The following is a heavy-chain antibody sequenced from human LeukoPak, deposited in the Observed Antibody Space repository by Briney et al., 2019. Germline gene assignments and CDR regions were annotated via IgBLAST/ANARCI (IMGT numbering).Heavy chain of an antibody. Sequence: ASVKVSCKASGYTFTSYAMHWVRQAPGQRLEWMGWINAGNGNTKYSQKFQGRVTITRDTSASTAYMELSSLRSEDTAVYYCARDYYGSGSYLEYNWFDPWGQGTLVTVSS. J-gene: IGHJ5*02. CDR1: GYTFTSYA. V-gene: IGHV1-3*01. CDR3: ARDYYGSGSYLEYNWFDP. D-gene: IGHD3-10*01. CDR2: INAGNGNT.